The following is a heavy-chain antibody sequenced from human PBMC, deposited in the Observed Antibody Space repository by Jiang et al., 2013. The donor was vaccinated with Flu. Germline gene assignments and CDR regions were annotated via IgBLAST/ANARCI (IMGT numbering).Heavy chain of an antibody. D-gene: IGHD3-16*01. CDR2: ISGSGGST. J-gene: IGHJ3*02. V-gene: IGHV3-23*01. CDR1: GFTFSSYA. CDR3: AKDERFMGESDAFDI. Sequence: AASGFTFSSYAMSWVRQAPGRGLEWVSAISGSGGSTYYADSVKGRFTISRDNSKNTLYLQMNSLRAEDTAVYYCAKDERFMGESDAFDIWGQGTMVTVSS.